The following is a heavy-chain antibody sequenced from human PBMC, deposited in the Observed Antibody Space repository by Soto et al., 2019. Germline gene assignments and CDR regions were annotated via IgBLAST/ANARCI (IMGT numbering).Heavy chain of an antibody. CDR3: ARDQAMGQFDY. D-gene: IGHD5-18*01. J-gene: IGHJ4*02. CDR2: INAYNGNT. V-gene: IGHV1-18*01. Sequence: QVQLVQSGAEVKKPGASVKVACKASGYTFTSYGITWVRQAPGQGLEWVGWINAYNGNTKYVQKLQGRVTMTTDTSTSTAYMELRSLRSDDTAVYYWARDQAMGQFDYWGQGTLVTVSS. CDR1: GYTFTSYG.